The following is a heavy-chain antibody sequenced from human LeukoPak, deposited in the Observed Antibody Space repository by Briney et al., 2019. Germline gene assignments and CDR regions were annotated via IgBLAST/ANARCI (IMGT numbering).Heavy chain of an antibody. D-gene: IGHD3-10*01. CDR2: IYYSGST. J-gene: IGHJ3*02. Sequence: SETLSLTCTVSGGSLTNYYWSWIRQPPGKGLDWIGHIYYSGSTNYNPSLKSRVTISVDTSKNQFSLKLSSVTAADTAVYYCARPYVGYGSGDSYAFDIWGQGTMVTVSS. V-gene: IGHV4-59*01. CDR1: GGSLTNYY. CDR3: ARPYVGYGSGDSYAFDI.